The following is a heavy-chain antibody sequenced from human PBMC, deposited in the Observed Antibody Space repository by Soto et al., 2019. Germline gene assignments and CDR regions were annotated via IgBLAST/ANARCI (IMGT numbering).Heavy chain of an antibody. D-gene: IGHD3-22*01. CDR1: GFSLSTSGVG. CDR2: IYWDDDK. Sequence: QITLKESGPTLVKPTQTLTLTCTFSGFSLSTSGVGVGWIRQPPGKALEWLALIYWDDDKRYSPSLKSRLTTAKDTPKNQVVLTMTNIDPVDTATYYCAHRRYYYDSSGYSDYWGQGTLVTVSS. CDR3: AHRRYYYDSSGYSDY. J-gene: IGHJ4*02. V-gene: IGHV2-5*02.